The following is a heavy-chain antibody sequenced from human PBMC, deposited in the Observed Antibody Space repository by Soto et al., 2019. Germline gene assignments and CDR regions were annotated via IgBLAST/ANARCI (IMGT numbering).Heavy chain of an antibody. D-gene: IGHD3-22*01. J-gene: IGHJ4*02. CDR1: GGSISSYY. CDR2: IYYSGST. CDR3: ASTHYYDSSGYNY. Sequence: SETLSLTCTVSGGSISSYYWSWIRQPPGKGLEWIWYIYYSGSTNYNPSLKSRVTISVYTSKNQFSLKLSSVTAADTAVYYCASTHYYDSSGYNYWGQGTLVTAPQ. V-gene: IGHV4-59*01.